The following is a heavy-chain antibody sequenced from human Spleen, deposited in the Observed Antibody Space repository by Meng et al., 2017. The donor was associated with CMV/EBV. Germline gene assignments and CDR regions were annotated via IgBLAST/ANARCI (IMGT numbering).Heavy chain of an antibody. Sequence: GESLKISCAASGYTFSTYAMHWVRQAPGKGLEWVAVISYDGSNKYYADSVKGRFTISRDNSKNTLFLQMNSLRAEDTAVYYCARGSSSFWGQGTLVTVSS. CDR1: GYTFSTYA. CDR3: ARGSSSF. J-gene: IGHJ4*02. V-gene: IGHV3-30-3*01. D-gene: IGHD6-6*01. CDR2: ISYDGSNK.